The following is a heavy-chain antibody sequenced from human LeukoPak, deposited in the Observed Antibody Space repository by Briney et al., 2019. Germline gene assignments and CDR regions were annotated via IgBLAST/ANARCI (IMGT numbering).Heavy chain of an antibody. J-gene: IGHJ4*02. CDR1: GFAFSSYE. V-gene: IGHV3-48*03. Sequence: GGSLRLSCAASGFAFSSYEMNWVRQAAGKGLEWVSYISSSGSTIYYADSVKGRFTISRDNAKNSLYLQMNSLRAEDTAVYYCAKERIPNPSGVGATTVNFDYWGQGTLVTVSS. CDR3: AKERIPNPSGVGATTVNFDY. CDR2: ISSSGSTI. D-gene: IGHD1-26*01.